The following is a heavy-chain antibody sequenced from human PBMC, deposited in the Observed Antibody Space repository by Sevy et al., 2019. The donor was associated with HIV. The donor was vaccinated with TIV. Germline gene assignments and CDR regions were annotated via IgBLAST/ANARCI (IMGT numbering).Heavy chain of an antibody. J-gene: IGHJ4*02. CDR3: ARPPASGWAV. D-gene: IGHD6-19*01. Sequence: SETLSVTCTVSGGSISTYYWSWIRQPPGKGLEWIGHIYYSGNTNYNPSLKSRVTISLDTSKNQFSLNLNSVTAADKAVYFCARPPASGWAVWGQGTLVSVSS. V-gene: IGHV4-59*01. CDR1: GGSISTYY. CDR2: IYYSGNT.